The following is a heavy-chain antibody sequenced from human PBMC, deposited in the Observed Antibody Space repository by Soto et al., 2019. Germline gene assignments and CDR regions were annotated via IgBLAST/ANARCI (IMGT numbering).Heavy chain of an antibody. CDR3: AGEGYDSSGYYIDY. Sequence: KPSETLSLTCTVSGGSISSGGYYWSWIRQHPGKGLEWIGYIYYSGSTYYNPSLKSRVTISVDTSKNQFSLKLSSVTAADTAVYYCAGEGYDSSGYYIDYWGQGTLVTVSS. V-gene: IGHV4-31*02. CDR1: GGSISSGGYY. CDR2: IYYSGST. D-gene: IGHD3-22*01. J-gene: IGHJ4*02.